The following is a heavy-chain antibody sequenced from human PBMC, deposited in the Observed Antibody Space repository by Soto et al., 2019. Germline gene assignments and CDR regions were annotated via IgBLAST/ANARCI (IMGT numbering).Heavy chain of an antibody. CDR2: IYASGSP. J-gene: IGHJ4*02. CDR3: ARGVGSSPPRY. V-gene: IGHV4-59*01. CDR1: GASISVYY. Sequence: SETLSLTCTISGASISVYYCSWVRQPPGHELEWIGYIYASGSPYYNPSLRSRVNISADTSKNQISLKLTSPTAADTAVYYCARGVGSSPPRYWGRGTLVTVS. D-gene: IGHD1-26*01.